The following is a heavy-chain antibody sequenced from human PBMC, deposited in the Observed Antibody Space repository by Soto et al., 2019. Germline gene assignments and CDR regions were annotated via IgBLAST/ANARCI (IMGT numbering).Heavy chain of an antibody. CDR2: IKQDGSEK. D-gene: IGHD3-22*01. V-gene: IGHV3-7*03. Sequence: GGSLRLSCAASGFTFSSYWMSCVRQAPGKGLEWVANIKQDGSEKYYVDSVKGRFTISRGNAKNSLYLQMNSLRAEDTAVYYCARSEDYYDSSGYYYYYYYGMDVWGQGTTVTVSS. CDR1: GFTFSSYW. CDR3: ARSEDYYDSSGYYYYYYYGMDV. J-gene: IGHJ6*02.